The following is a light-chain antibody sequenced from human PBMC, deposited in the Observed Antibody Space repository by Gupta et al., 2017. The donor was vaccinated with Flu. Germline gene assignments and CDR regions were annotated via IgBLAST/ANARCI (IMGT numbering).Light chain of an antibody. J-gene: IGKJ2*01. CDR1: QSVSSY. CDR2: DAS. V-gene: IGKV3-11*01. CDR3: QQHSNWPPYT. Sequence: EIVLTQSPATLSLSPGERATLSCRASQSVSSYLAWYQQKPGQAPRLLIYDASNRDTGIPARFSGSGFGKDLTLTISSREQEDFAGYYCQQHSNWPPYTFGQGTKLEIK.